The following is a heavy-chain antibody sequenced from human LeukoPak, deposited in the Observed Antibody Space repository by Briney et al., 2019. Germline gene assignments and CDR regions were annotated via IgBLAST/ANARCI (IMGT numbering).Heavy chain of an antibody. CDR3: AKNGGPHGMDV. CDR2: IKHDGSET. Sequence: GGSLRLSCAASGFTVGSNSLSWVRQAPGKGLEWVANIKHDGSETNYVDSVKGRFTISRDNAKNSLHLQMNSLRVEDTAVYYCAKNGGPHGMDVWGQGTTVTVSS. J-gene: IGHJ6*02. V-gene: IGHV3-7*02. D-gene: IGHD3-16*01. CDR1: GFTVGSNS.